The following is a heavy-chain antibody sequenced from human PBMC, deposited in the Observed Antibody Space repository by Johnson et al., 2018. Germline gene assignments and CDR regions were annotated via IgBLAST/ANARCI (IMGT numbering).Heavy chain of an antibody. J-gene: IGHJ3*02. Sequence: QVQLVESGSEVKKPGASVKVPCKASGYTFTHYYIFWVRQAPGQGLEWMGIINLSGGASTYAQKFQGRLTMTRDTSTSTVYMELSSLRSEDTGVYYCARKAYGNKAFDIWGQGTMVTVSS. CDR1: GYTFTHYY. CDR3: ARKAYGNKAFDI. V-gene: IGHV1-46*01. D-gene: IGHD4-17*01. CDR2: INLSGGAS.